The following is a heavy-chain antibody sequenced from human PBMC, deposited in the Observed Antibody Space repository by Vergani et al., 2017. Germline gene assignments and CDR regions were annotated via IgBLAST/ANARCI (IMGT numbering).Heavy chain of an antibody. Sequence: QVQLQESGPGLVKPSETLSLTCTVSGGSVSSGSYYLSWIRQPPGKGLEWIGYIYYSGSTNYNPSLKSRVTISVDTSKNQFSLKLSSVTAADTAVYYCARDPSARDGYSSSWSDYWGQGTLVTVSS. CDR1: GGSVSSGSYY. V-gene: IGHV4-61*01. D-gene: IGHD6-13*01. CDR3: ARDPSARDGYSSSWSDY. J-gene: IGHJ4*02. CDR2: IYYSGST.